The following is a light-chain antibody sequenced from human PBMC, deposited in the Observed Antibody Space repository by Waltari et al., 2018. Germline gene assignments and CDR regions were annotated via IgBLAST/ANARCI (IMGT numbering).Light chain of an antibody. CDR1: SSDVGGYNY. CDR2: DVT. V-gene: IGLV2-14*03. J-gene: IGLJ2*01. Sequence: QSALTQPASVSGSPGQSITISCTATSSDVGGYNYVSWYQKHPAKAPKLMIYDVTNRPSGVSTRFTGSKSDNTASLTISGLQAEDEADYFCSSYTSSSTLVFGGGTKLTVL. CDR3: SSYTSSSTLV.